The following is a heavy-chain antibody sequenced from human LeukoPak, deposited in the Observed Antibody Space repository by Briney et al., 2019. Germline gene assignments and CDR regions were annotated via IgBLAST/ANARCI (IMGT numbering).Heavy chain of an antibody. J-gene: IGHJ4*02. CDR3: ARDRIRLANPRPIDY. V-gene: IGHV3-11*04. CDR2: ISSSGSTI. D-gene: IGHD3-10*01. Sequence: GGSLRLSCAASGFTFSDYYMSWIRQAPGKGLERVSYISSSGSTIYYADSVKGRFTISRDNAKNSLYLQMNSLRAEDTAVYYCARDRIRLANPRPIDYWGQGTLVTVSS. CDR1: GFTFSDYY.